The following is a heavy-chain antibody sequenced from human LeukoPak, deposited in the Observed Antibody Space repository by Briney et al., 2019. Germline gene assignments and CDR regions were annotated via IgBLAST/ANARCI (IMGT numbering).Heavy chain of an antibody. D-gene: IGHD6-19*01. Sequence: GGSLRLSCAASGFTFSSYAMSWVRQAPGKGLEWVSAISGSGGSTYYADSVKGRFTISRDNSKNTLYLQMNSLRAEDTAVYYCAKDWVAGYSSGCFDYWGQGALVTVSS. J-gene: IGHJ4*02. CDR2: ISGSGGST. CDR1: GFTFSSYA. V-gene: IGHV3-23*01. CDR3: AKDWVAGYSSGCFDY.